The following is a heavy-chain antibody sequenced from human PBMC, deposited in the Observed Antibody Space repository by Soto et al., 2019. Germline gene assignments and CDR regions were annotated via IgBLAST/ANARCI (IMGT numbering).Heavy chain of an antibody. CDR1: GGSISSYY. CDR3: AGNNRLGYCSGGSCYYYYYYMDV. D-gene: IGHD2-15*01. Sequence: SETLSLTCTVSGGSISSYYWTWIRQPPGKGLEWIGYIYYSGSTNYNPSLKSRVTISVDTSKNQFSLKLSSVTAADTAVYYCAGNNRLGYCSGGSCYYYYYYMDVWGKGTTVTVSS. J-gene: IGHJ6*03. V-gene: IGHV4-59*01. CDR2: IYYSGST.